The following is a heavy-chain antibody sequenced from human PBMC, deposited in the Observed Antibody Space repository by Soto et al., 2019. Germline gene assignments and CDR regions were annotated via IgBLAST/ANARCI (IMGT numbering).Heavy chain of an antibody. J-gene: IGHJ4*02. CDR2: IYHSGST. Sequence: PSETLSLTGAVDGDCINSDNWCSWVRQPPGKGLEWSGEIYHSGSTSYTPSLKSRVVISVDKSKNQFFLKVTSVTAADTAVYFCARGERQQQRDSWGQGTLVTVS. V-gene: IGHV4-4*02. CDR1: GDCINSDNW. D-gene: IGHD6-13*01. CDR3: ARGERQQQRDS.